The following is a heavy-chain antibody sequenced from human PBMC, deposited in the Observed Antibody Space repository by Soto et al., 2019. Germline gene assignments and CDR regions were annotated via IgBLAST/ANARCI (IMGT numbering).Heavy chain of an antibody. CDR1: GFTFDDYA. CDR2: ISWNSGSI. CDR3: AKDAITMVRGVISYYGMDV. J-gene: IGHJ6*02. Sequence: EVQLVESGGGLVQPGRSLRLSCAASGFTFDDYAMHWVRQAPGKGLEWVSGISWNSGSIGYADSVKGRFTISRDNAKNSLYLQMNSLRAEDTALYYCAKDAITMVRGVISYYGMDVWGQGTTVTVSS. D-gene: IGHD3-10*01. V-gene: IGHV3-9*01.